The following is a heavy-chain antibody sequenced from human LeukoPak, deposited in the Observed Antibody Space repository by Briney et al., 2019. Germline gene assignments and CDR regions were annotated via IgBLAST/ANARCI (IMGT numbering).Heavy chain of an antibody. Sequence: PSETLSLTCSVSDDSFSTHYRTWIRHPPGKGLEWIGYISSIGSTNYNPSLKSRVTITVDTSKKQFSLKMTSVTAADTAVYYCARDPTTVTKGFDVWGQGTMVTVSS. CDR3: ARDPTTVTKGFDV. CDR2: ISSIGST. D-gene: IGHD4-17*01. CDR1: DDSFSTHY. J-gene: IGHJ3*01. V-gene: IGHV4-59*11.